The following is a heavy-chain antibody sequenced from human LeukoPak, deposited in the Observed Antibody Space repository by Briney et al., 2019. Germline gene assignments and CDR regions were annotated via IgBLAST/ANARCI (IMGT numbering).Heavy chain of an antibody. CDR1: GFTVSNSY. D-gene: IGHD5-24*01. CDR2: IYTGGST. J-gene: IGHJ3*02. V-gene: IGHV3-53*01. Sequence: GGSLSLSCAASGFTVSNSYMSWVRQAPGRGLEFVSIIYTGGSTHYVDSVKCRFTISRDNSKNTLDLQMSSLRAEVTAVYYCVNAQLQGAFDMWGQGMMVTVSS. CDR3: VNAQLQGAFDM.